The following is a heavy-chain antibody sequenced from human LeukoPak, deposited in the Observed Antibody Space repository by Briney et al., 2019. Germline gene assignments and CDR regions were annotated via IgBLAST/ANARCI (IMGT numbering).Heavy chain of an antibody. Sequence: GGSLRLSCTASGFTFSSYAMSWVRQAPGKGLEWVSVISGGGSSTNYADSVKGRFTISRENSKNTLYLQMNSLRAEDTAVYYCAHTDSYYFDSGMVSWGQGALVTVSS. CDR3: AHTDSYYFDSGMVS. V-gene: IGHV3-23*01. D-gene: IGHD3-22*01. CDR1: GFTFSSYA. J-gene: IGHJ5*02. CDR2: ISGGGSST.